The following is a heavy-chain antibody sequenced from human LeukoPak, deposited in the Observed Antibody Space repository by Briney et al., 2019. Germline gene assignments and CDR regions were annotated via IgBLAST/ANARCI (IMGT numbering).Heavy chain of an antibody. Sequence: PSETLSLTCTVSGASINTASYYWNWIRQPPGRGLEWIGHITHSGSTYYNPSLKSRLTVSIDRSRNQFSLKVTSVTAADTAVYYCASVRGGYGDKSLDYWGQGTLVTVSS. V-gene: IGHV4-30-2*01. J-gene: IGHJ4*02. CDR3: ASVRGGYGDKSLDY. D-gene: IGHD4-17*01. CDR1: GASINTASYY. CDR2: ITHSGST.